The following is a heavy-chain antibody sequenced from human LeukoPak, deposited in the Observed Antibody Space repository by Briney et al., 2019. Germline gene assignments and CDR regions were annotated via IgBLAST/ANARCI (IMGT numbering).Heavy chain of an antibody. Sequence: SETLSLTCTVSGGSISSYYWSWIRQPPGKGLEWIGYIYTSGSTNYNSSLKSRVTISVDTSKNQFSLKLSSVTAADTAVYYCARADGYRSEIDYWGQEPWSPSPQ. CDR3: ARADGYRSEIDY. D-gene: IGHD5-24*01. CDR1: GGSISSYY. J-gene: IGHJ4*01. V-gene: IGHV4-4*09. CDR2: IYTSGST.